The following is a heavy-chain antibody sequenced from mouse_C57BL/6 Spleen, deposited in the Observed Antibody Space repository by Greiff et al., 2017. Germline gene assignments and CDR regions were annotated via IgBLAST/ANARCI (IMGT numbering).Heavy chain of an antibody. CDR3: ACYSSPFYYAMDY. CDR1: GYTFTSYW. Sequence: VQLQQSGAELVKPGASVKLSCKASGYTFTSYWMHWVKQRPGQGLEWIGMIHPNSGSTNYNEKFKSKATLTVDKSSSPAYMQLSSLTSEDSAVXYCACYSSPFYYAMDYWGQGTSVTVSS. V-gene: IGHV1-64*01. CDR2: IHPNSGST. D-gene: IGHD2-5*01. J-gene: IGHJ4*01.